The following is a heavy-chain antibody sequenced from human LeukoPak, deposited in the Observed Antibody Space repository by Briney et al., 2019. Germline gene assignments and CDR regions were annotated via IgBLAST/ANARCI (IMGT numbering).Heavy chain of an antibody. Sequence: ASVKVSCKASGYTFTSYGISWVRQAPGQGLEWMGWISAYNGNTNYAQKLQGRVTMTTDTSTSTAYMELRSLRSDDTAVYYCARGKTRLYGGNSAYYYYYGMDVWGQGTTVTVSS. CDR2: ISAYNGNT. J-gene: IGHJ6*02. V-gene: IGHV1-18*01. CDR1: GYTFTSYG. CDR3: ARGKTRLYGGNSAYYYYYGMDV. D-gene: IGHD4-23*01.